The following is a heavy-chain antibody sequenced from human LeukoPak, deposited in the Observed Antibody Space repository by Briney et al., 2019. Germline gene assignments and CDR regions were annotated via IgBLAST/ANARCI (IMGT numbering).Heavy chain of an antibody. CDR1: GFTFSSYG. J-gene: IGHJ4*02. CDR2: ISSSSSTI. D-gene: IGHD2-21*02. V-gene: IGHV3-48*01. CDR3: ARDRFLTFGDSIPFDY. Sequence: PGGSLRLSCAASGFTFSSYGMTWVRQAPGKGLEWVSYISSSSSTIYYADSVKGRFTISRDNAKNSLYLQLNSLRAEDTAVYYCARDRFLTFGDSIPFDYWGQGTLVTVSS.